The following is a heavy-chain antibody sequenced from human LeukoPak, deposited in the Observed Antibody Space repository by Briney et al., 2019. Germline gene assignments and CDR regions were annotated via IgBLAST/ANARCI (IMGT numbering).Heavy chain of an antibody. CDR2: ISGSSSTI. J-gene: IGHJ4*02. V-gene: IGHV3-48*02. D-gene: IGHD6-13*01. Sequence: GGSLRLSCAASGFSFSTYTMNWVRQAPGKGLDWVSYISGSSSTIYYADSVKGRFTISRDNANNSLYLQMNSLRDEDTAVYYCARARRYRSSWYHDYWGQGSLVTVCS. CDR1: GFSFSTYT. CDR3: ARARRYRSSWYHDY.